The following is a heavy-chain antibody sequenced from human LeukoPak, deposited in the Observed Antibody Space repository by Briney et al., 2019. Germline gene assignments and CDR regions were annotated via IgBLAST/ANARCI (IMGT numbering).Heavy chain of an antibody. Sequence: GGSLRLSCAASGFTFSSYWMHWVRQGPGKGLVWVSRINKDGSSTTYADSVKGRSTISRDNAKNTLYVQMNSLRAEDTALYYCARGSRDAGFDYWGQGTLVTVSS. J-gene: IGHJ4*02. CDR1: GFTFSSYW. CDR2: INKDGSST. D-gene: IGHD1-14*01. V-gene: IGHV3-74*01. CDR3: ARGSRDAGFDY.